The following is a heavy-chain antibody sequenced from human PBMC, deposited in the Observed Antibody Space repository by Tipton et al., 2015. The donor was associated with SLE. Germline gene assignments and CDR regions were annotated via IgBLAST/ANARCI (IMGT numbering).Heavy chain of an antibody. CDR1: GFTFSSYA. J-gene: IGHJ4*02. D-gene: IGHD6-13*01. V-gene: IGHV3-23*01. Sequence: SLRLSCAASGFTFSSYAMHWVRQAPGKGLEWVSGISGSGTNTYYADSVNGRFTISRDNSKNTLYLQMNSLRAEDTAVYYCAKDPHSRPVYWGQGTLVTVSS. CDR2: ISGSGTNT. CDR3: AKDPHSRPVY.